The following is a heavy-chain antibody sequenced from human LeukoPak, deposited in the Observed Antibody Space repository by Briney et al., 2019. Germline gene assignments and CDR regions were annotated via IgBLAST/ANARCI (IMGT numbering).Heavy chain of an antibody. CDR2: INHSGSA. V-gene: IGHV4-34*01. Sequence: SETLSLTCAVYGGSFSGYYWSWIRQPPGKGLEWIGEINHSGSANYNPSLKSRVTISVDTSKNQFSLKLSSVTAADTAVYYCARGIKQQLVLAAFNWFDPWGQGTLVTVSS. CDR1: GGSFSGYY. D-gene: IGHD6-13*01. J-gene: IGHJ5*02. CDR3: ARGIKQQLVLAAFNWFDP.